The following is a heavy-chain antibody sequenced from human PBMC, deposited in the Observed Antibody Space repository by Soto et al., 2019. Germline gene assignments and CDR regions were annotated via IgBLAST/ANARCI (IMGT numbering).Heavy chain of an antibody. V-gene: IGHV1-18*01. J-gene: IGHJ4*02. CDR3: ARLLGYYDSSGSHPAYFDY. Sequence: ASVKFSCKASGYTFTSYVISWVRHAPGQGLEWMGWISAYNGNTNYAQKLQGRVTMTTDTSTSTAYMELRSLRSDDTAVYYCARLLGYYDSSGSHPAYFDYWGQGTLVTVSS. D-gene: IGHD3-22*01. CDR2: ISAYNGNT. CDR1: GYTFTSYV.